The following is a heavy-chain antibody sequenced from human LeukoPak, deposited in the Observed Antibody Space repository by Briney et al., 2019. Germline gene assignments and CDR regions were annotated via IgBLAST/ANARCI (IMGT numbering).Heavy chain of an antibody. V-gene: IGHV3-7*03. CDR1: GFTFSSYW. Sequence: GGSLRLSCAASGFTFSSYWMSWVRQAPGKGLEWVANIKQDGSEKYYVDSVKGRFTISRDNSKNTLYLQMNSLRAEDTAVYYCAKGSRAAGYYFDYWGQGTLVTVSS. J-gene: IGHJ4*02. CDR3: AKGSRAAGYYFDY. CDR2: IKQDGSEK. D-gene: IGHD6-25*01.